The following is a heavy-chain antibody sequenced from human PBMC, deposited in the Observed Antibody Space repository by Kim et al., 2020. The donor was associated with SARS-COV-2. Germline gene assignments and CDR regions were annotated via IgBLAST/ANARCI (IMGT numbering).Heavy chain of an antibody. Sequence: GGSLRLSCAASGFTFDDYAMHWVRQAPGKGLEWVSGISGNGGGICYADSVKGRFTISRDNAKNSLYLQMNSLRAEDTALYYCAKAQLWFGELLNAFDIWGHGTPGTVSS. CDR2: ISGNGGGI. CDR3: AKAQLWFGELLNAFDI. J-gene: IGHJ3*02. V-gene: IGHV3-9*01. D-gene: IGHD3-10*01. CDR1: GFTFDDYA.